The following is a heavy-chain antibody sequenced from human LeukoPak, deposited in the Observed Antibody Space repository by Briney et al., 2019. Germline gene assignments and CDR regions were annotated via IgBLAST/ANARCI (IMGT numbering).Heavy chain of an antibody. CDR1: GLTVSSNY. Sequence: GGSLRLSCAASGLTVSSNYMSWVRQGPGKGLECVSVISNDGDTYYADSVKGRFTISRDTSKNTVSLQMNSLSAEDTAVYYCAGDETTGGWSEFDYWGQGTLVTVSS. V-gene: IGHV3-53*01. D-gene: IGHD6-19*01. CDR3: AGDETTGGWSEFDY. CDR2: ISNDGDT. J-gene: IGHJ4*02.